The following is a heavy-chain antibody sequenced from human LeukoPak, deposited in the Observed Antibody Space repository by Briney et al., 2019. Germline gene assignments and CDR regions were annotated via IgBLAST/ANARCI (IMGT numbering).Heavy chain of an antibody. CDR2: ISGSGGST. D-gene: IGHD3-22*01. Sequence: GGSLRLSCAASGFTFSSYAMSWVRQAPGKGLEWVSAISGSGGSTYYADPVKGRFTISRDNSKNTLYLQMNSLRAEDTAVYYCAKGYYYDSSGYYPPDAFDIWGQGTMVTVSS. J-gene: IGHJ3*02. CDR1: GFTFSSYA. V-gene: IGHV3-23*01. CDR3: AKGYYYDSSGYYPPDAFDI.